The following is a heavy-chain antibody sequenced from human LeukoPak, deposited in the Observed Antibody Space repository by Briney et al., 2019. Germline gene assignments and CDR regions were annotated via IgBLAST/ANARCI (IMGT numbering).Heavy chain of an antibody. D-gene: IGHD2-2*01. V-gene: IGHV1-69*01. CDR1: GGTFSSYA. CDR2: IIPIFGTA. CDR3: ARGSLKYQLREYNWFDP. Sequence: ASVKVSCKASGGTFSSYAISWVRQAPGQGLEWMGGIIPIFGTANYAQKFQGRVTITADESTSTAYMELSSLRSEDTAVYYCARGSLKYQLREYNWFDPWGQGTLVTVSS. J-gene: IGHJ5*02.